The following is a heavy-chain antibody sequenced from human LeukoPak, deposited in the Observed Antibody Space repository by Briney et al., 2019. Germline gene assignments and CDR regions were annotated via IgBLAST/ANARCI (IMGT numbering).Heavy chain of an antibody. Sequence: ASVKVSCKASGYTFTGYYMYWVRQAPGQGLEWMGWINPNSGGTNYAQKFQGRVTMTRDTSISTAYMELSRLRSDDTAVYYCARVGGAYYYGSGSEDAFDIRGQGTMVTVSS. D-gene: IGHD3-10*01. J-gene: IGHJ3*02. CDR2: INPNSGGT. CDR3: ARVGGAYYYGSGSEDAFDI. CDR1: GYTFTGYY. V-gene: IGHV1-2*02.